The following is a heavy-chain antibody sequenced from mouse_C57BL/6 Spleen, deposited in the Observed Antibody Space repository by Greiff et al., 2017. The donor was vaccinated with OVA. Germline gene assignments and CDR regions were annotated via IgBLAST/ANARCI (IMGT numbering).Heavy chain of an antibody. V-gene: IGHV14-4*01. Sequence: EVQLQPSWAELVRPGASVKLSCTASGFNIKDDYMHWVKQRPEQGLEWIGWIDPENGDTEDASKFQGKATITADTSSNTAYLQLSSLTSEDTAVYYCTSTHDYYAMDYWGQGTSVTVSS. CDR3: TSTHDYYAMDY. D-gene: IGHD5-1*01. J-gene: IGHJ4*01. CDR2: IDPENGDT. CDR1: GFNIKDDY.